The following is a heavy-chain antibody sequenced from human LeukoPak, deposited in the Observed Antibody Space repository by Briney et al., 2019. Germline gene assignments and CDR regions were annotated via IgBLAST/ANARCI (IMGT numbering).Heavy chain of an antibody. Sequence: PGGSLRLSCAASGFTFSSYWMHWVRQAPGKGLVWVSRINSDGSSTSYADSVKGRFTISRDNAKNTLYLQMNSLRAEDTAVYYCARANYYGSGRAAFGIWGQGTMATVSS. CDR3: ARANYYGSGRAAFGI. V-gene: IGHV3-74*01. D-gene: IGHD3-10*01. CDR2: INSDGSST. J-gene: IGHJ3*02. CDR1: GFTFSSYW.